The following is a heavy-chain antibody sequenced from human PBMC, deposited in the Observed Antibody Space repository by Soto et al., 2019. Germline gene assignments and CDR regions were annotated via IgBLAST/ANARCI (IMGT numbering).Heavy chain of an antibody. CDR1: GYTFTSYD. D-gene: IGHD6-6*01. CDR3: ARRSIAAKPFYY. J-gene: IGHJ4*02. V-gene: IGHV1-8*01. Sequence: QVRLVQSGAEVKKPGASVKVSCKASGYTFTSYDINWVRQATGQGLEWMGWMNPNSGNTVYAQKCQGRVTMTRNTSRSTAYMELRSLRSEDAAVYYCARRSIAAKPFYYWGQGTLVTVSS. CDR2: MNPNSGNT.